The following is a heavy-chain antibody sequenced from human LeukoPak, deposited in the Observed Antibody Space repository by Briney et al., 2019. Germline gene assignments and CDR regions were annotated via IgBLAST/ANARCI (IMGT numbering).Heavy chain of an antibody. CDR2: FDPEDGET. D-gene: IGHD2-2*01. J-gene: IGHJ4*02. CDR3: ARHPPYCSSTSCYSGYVVFDY. Sequence: ASVKVSCKVSGYTLTELSMHWVRQAPGKGLEWMGGFDPEDGETIYAQKFQGRVTMTEDTSTDTAYMELSSLRSEDTAVYYCARHPPYCSSTSCYSGYVVFDYWGQGTLVTVSS. V-gene: IGHV1-24*01. CDR1: GYTLTELS.